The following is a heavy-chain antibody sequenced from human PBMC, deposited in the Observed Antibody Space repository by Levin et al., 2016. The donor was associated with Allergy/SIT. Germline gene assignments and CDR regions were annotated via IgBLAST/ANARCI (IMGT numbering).Heavy chain of an antibody. CDR1: GGSVSSGSYY. J-gene: IGHJ6*02. Sequence: SETLSLTCTVSGGSVSSGSYYWSWIRQPPGKGLEWIGYIYYSGSTNYNPSLKSRVTISVDTSKNQFSLKLSSVTAADTAVYYCARLREVGAIRMDVWGQGTTVTVSS. D-gene: IGHD1-26*01. CDR3: ARLREVGAIRMDV. V-gene: IGHV4-61*01. CDR2: IYYSGST.